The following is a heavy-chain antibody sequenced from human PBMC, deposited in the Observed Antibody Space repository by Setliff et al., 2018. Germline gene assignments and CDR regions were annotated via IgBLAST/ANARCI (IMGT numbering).Heavy chain of an antibody. CDR3: ARDPSLYCSSTSCSPHCSDP. CDR1: GYTFISYG. J-gene: IGHJ5*02. CDR2: ISAYNGNT. Sequence: GASVKVSCKASGYTFISYGISWVRQAPGQGLEWMGWISAYNGNTNYAQKLQGRVTMTTDTSTSTAYMELRSLRSDDTAVYYCARDPSLYCSSTSCSPHCSDPWGQGTLVTVS. V-gene: IGHV1-18*01. D-gene: IGHD2-2*01.